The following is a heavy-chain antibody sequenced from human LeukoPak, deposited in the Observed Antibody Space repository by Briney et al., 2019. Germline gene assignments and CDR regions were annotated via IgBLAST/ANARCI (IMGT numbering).Heavy chain of an antibody. D-gene: IGHD3-22*01. CDR3: TTPSWSVVTPGY. J-gene: IGHJ4*02. CDR1: GFTFSNAW. V-gene: IGHV3-15*01. CDR2: IKSKTDGGTT. Sequence: GGSLRLSCAASGFTFSNAWMSWVRQAPGKGLEWVGRIKSKTDGGTTDYAAPVKGRFTISRDDSKNTLYLQMDSLKTEDTAVYYCTTPSWSVVTPGYWGRGTLVTVSS.